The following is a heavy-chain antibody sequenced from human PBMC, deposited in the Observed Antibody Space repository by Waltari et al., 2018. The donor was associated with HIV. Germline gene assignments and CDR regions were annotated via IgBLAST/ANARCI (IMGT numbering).Heavy chain of an antibody. Sequence: EVQLVESGGGLVEPGGSLRLSCAASGFTFSSSWMSWVRQAPGKGLAWVANIKQDGSEKDYVDSVKGRFTISRDNAKNALYLKMNSLRAEDTAVYYCARGHPTVTTGDFDYWGQGTLVTVSS. D-gene: IGHD4-17*01. V-gene: IGHV3-7*01. J-gene: IGHJ4*02. CDR3: ARGHPTVTTGDFDY. CDR1: GFTFSSSW. CDR2: IKQDGSEK.